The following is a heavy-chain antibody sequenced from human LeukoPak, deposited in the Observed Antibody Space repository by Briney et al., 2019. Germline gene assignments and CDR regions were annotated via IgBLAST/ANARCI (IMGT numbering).Heavy chain of an antibody. V-gene: IGHV3-73*01. CDR3: TRQEDYGDYGENLGYAFDI. CDR1: GLTFTRYG. D-gene: IGHD4-17*01. Sequence: PGGSLRLSCAVSGLTFTRYGMSWVRQAPGKGLEWVGRIRSKANSYATAYAASVKGRFTISRDDSKNTAYLQMNSLKTEDTAVYYCTRQEDYGDYGENLGYAFDIWGQGTMVTVSS. CDR2: IRSKANSYAT. J-gene: IGHJ3*02.